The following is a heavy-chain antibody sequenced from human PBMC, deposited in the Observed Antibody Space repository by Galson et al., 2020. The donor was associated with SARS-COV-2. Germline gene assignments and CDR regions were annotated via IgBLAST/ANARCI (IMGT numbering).Heavy chain of an antibody. J-gene: IGHJ3*02. CDR3: ARHYYDTSGYHYASFTI. CDR1: GFTLDTYW. V-gene: IGHV3-7*01. CDR2: INQDGSEE. D-gene: IGHD3-22*01. Sequence: TGGSLRLSCVASGFTLDTYWMSWVRQPPGKGLEWVASINQDGSEEHYVTTVKGRFTISRDNANSILYLRMNSLRDGDTALYYCARHYYDTSGYHYASFTIWGQGTVATVSS.